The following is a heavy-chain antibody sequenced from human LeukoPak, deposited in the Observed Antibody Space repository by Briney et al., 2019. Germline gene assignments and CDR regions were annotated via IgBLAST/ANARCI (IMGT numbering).Heavy chain of an antibody. CDR3: ARDDWGDGYNVYTALDY. Sequence: GGSLRLSCAASGFTFSSYWMSWVRQAPGKGLEWVANIKQDGSEKYYVDSVKGRFTISRDNAKNSLYLQMNSLRAEDTAVYYCARDDWGDGYNVYTALDYWGQGTLVTVSS. D-gene: IGHD5-24*01. CDR2: IKQDGSEK. V-gene: IGHV3-7*01. CDR1: GFTFSSYW. J-gene: IGHJ4*02.